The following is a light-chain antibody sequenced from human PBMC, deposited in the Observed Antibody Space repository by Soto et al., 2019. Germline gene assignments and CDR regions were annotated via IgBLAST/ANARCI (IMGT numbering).Light chain of an antibody. CDR3: QQYNNWRT. Sequence: EIVMTQSPAILSVSPGERATLSCRASQSVSSNLAWYQQKPGQAPRLLIYGASTRATGIPARFSGSGSGTEFTLTISSLQSEDFAVYYCQQYNNWRTFGQGTKV. CDR1: QSVSSN. V-gene: IGKV3-15*01. J-gene: IGKJ1*01. CDR2: GAS.